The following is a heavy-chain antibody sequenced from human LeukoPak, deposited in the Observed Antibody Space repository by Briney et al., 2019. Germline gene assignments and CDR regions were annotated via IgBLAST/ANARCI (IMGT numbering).Heavy chain of an antibody. V-gene: IGHV3-13*05. J-gene: IGHJ6*04. D-gene: IGHD2-2*01. CDR3: AREGCSSTSCYGMDV. CDR1: GFAFSSYD. CDR2: IGTAGDP. Sequence: GGSLRLSCAASGFAFSSYDMHWVREATGKGLEWVSAIGTAGDPYYPGSVKGRFTISRENAKNSLYLQMNSLRAGDTAVYYCAREGCSSTSCYGMDVWGKGTTVTVSS.